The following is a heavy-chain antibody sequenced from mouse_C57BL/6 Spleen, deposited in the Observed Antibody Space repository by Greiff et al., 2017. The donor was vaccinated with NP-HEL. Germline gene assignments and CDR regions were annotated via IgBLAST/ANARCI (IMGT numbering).Heavy chain of an antibody. Sequence: QVQLQQSGPELVKPGASVKISCKASGYAFSSSWMNWVKQRPGKGLEWIGRIYPGDGDTNYNGKFKGKATLTADKSSSTAYMQLSSLTSEDSAVYVCARSITTVVADWYFDVWGTGTTVTVSS. D-gene: IGHD1-1*01. CDR1: GYAFSSSW. CDR3: ARSITTVVADWYFDV. V-gene: IGHV1-82*01. CDR2: IYPGDGDT. J-gene: IGHJ1*03.